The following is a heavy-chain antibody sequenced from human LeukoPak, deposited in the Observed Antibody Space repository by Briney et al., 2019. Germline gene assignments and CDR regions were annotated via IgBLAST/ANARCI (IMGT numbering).Heavy chain of an antibody. D-gene: IGHD3-10*01. Sequence: SETLSLTCTVSGGSISSYYWSWIRQPPGKGLEWIGYIYYSGSTNYNPSLKSRVTISVDTSKNQFSLKLSSVTAADTAVYYCARASSTLVARGFDPWGQGTLVTVSS. CDR3: ARASSTLVARGFDP. CDR2: IYYSGST. V-gene: IGHV4-59*01. CDR1: GGSISSYY. J-gene: IGHJ5*02.